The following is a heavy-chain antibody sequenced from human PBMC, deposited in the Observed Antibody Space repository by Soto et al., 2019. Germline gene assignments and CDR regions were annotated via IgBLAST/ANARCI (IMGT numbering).Heavy chain of an antibody. CDR2: ISWNSDST. D-gene: IGHD3-10*01. Sequence: EMQLVESGGGSVQPGRSLRLSCTASGFNFEEYAMHWVRQAPDKGLEWVSSISWNSDSTGYADSVKGRFTIARDNAKNSLYLQMNSLRGEDTALYYCAKETAWGAGNKFGYFGMDVWGQGTTVTVSS. V-gene: IGHV3-9*01. CDR3: AKETAWGAGNKFGYFGMDV. J-gene: IGHJ6*02. CDR1: GFNFEEYA.